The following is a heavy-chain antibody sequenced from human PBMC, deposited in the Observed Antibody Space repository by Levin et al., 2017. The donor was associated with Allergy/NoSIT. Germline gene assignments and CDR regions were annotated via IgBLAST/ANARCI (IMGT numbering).Heavy chain of an antibody. J-gene: IGHJ3*02. Sequence: SGPTLVKPTETLTVTCTFSGFSLSTSGLGVGWIRRPPGKALEWLALIFWNNDKRYGPSLKSRITITKDTSKNQVVLTMTNMDPVDTATYYCARLWFGELPDAFDTWGQGTMITVSS. V-gene: IGHV2-5*01. CDR3: ARLWFGELPDAFDT. CDR2: IFWNNDK. D-gene: IGHD3-10*01. CDR1: GFSLSTSGLG.